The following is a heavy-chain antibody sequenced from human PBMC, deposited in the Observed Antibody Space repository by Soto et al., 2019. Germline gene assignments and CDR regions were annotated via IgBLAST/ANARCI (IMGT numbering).Heavy chain of an antibody. Sequence: ASVKVSCKASGYTFTGYYMHWVRQAPGQGLEWMGWINPNSGGTNYAQKFQGRVTMTRDTSISTAYMELSRLRSDDTAVYYCARVEYYDFLSGPVYGMDVWGQGTTVTFSS. CDR1: GYTFTGYY. D-gene: IGHD3-3*01. V-gene: IGHV1-2*02. J-gene: IGHJ6*02. CDR2: INPNSGGT. CDR3: ARVEYYDFLSGPVYGMDV.